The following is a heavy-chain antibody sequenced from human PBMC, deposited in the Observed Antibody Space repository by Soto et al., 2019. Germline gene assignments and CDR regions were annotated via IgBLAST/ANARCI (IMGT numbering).Heavy chain of an antibody. J-gene: IGHJ4*02. CDR1: GYSFNYYA. Sequence: GASVKVSCKASGYSFNYYAIHWVRQAPGQRLEWMGWITAGNGKTEYSQKLQGRVTIAIDTSASTAYMDLSSLRSEDTAVYYCARAPYTSGRTYYFDSWGQGSLVTVSS. D-gene: IGHD6-19*01. CDR3: ARAPYTSGRTYYFDS. CDR2: ITAGNGKT. V-gene: IGHV1-3*01.